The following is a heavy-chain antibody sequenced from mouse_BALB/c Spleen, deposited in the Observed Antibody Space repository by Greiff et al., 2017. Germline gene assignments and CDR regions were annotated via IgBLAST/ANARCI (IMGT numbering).Heavy chain of an antibody. J-gene: IGHJ2*01. Sequence: EVQLVESGGGLVQPGGSLKLSCAASGFTFSSYTMSWVRQTPEKRLEWVAYISNGGGSTYYPDTVKGRFTISRDNAKNTLYLQMSSLKSEDTAMYYCARHTTATPLFDYWGQGTTLTVSS. CDR1: GFTFSSYT. CDR3: ARHTTATPLFDY. D-gene: IGHD1-2*01. CDR2: ISNGGGST. V-gene: IGHV5-12-2*01.